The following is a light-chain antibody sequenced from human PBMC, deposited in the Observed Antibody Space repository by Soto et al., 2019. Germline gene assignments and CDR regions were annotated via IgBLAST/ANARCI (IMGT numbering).Light chain of an antibody. V-gene: IGLV6-57*01. CDR1: SGSIASNY. Sequence: NFMLTQPHSVSDSPGKTVIISCTRSSGSIASNYEQWYQQRPGSSPTTVIYEDNQRPSGVPDRFSGSIDSSSNSASLTISGLETEDEADYFCQSYDATNQVFGGGTKLTVL. J-gene: IGLJ3*02. CDR2: EDN. CDR3: QSYDATNQV.